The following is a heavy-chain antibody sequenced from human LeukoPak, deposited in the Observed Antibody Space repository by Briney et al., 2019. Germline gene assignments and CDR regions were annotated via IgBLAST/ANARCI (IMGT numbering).Heavy chain of an antibody. CDR2: IYYSGST. D-gene: IGHD6-19*01. V-gene: IGHV4-39*01. CDR1: GGSISSSSYY. CDR3: ARQEAVAGTTGYYYYGMDV. Sequence: SETLSLTCTVSGGSISSSSYYWGWIRQPPGKGLEWIGSIYYSGSTYYNPSLKSRVTISVDTSKNQFSLKLSSVTAADTAEYYCARQEAVAGTTGYYYYGMDVWGQGTTVTVSS. J-gene: IGHJ6*02.